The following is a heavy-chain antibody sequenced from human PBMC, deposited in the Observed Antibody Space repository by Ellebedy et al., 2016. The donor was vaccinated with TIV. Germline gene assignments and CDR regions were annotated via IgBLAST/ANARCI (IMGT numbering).Heavy chain of an antibody. CDR2: LYTGGIA. CDR1: GGSMKNYY. D-gene: IGHD3-16*01. V-gene: IGHV4-4*07. CDR3: ARVRFVPGWFDP. Sequence: PSETLSLTCSVSGGSMKNYYWNWIRQPAGKGLEWIGRLYTGGIATYNPSLKSRVTIPVDTSKNQVSLKVKSVTAADTAVYYCARVRFVPGWFDPWGQGTHVTVSS. J-gene: IGHJ5*02.